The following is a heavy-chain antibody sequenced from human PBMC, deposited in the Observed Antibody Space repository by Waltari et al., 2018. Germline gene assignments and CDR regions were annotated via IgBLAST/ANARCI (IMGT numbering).Heavy chain of an antibody. CDR2: IYYRGST. V-gene: IGHV4-31*02. J-gene: IGHJ5*02. D-gene: IGHD3-9*01. CDR3: ARQDWEEGWFDP. Sequence: QVQLQESGPGLVKHSQTLSLTCPVSVGSISSGGYYWSWLRQHPGKGLEWIGYIYYRGSTYYNPSLKSRVTISVDTSKNQFSLKLSSVTAADTAVYYCARQDWEEGWFDPWGQGTLVTVSS. CDR1: VGSISSGGYY.